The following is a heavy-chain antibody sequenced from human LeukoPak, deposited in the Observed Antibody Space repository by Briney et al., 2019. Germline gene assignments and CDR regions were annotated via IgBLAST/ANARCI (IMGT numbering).Heavy chain of an antibody. CDR2: ISGSGGST. D-gene: IGHD4-17*01. CDR1: KFNFNSYG. Sequence: PEGSLRLSCTTSKFNFNSYGMTWVRQAPGKGLEWVSSISGSGGSTQYAASVQGRFTISRDNSKNTLYLQMNSLRAEDTAVYYCAKDPNGDYIGTFDIWGQGTMVTVSS. J-gene: IGHJ3*02. V-gene: IGHV3-23*01. CDR3: AKDPNGDYIGTFDI.